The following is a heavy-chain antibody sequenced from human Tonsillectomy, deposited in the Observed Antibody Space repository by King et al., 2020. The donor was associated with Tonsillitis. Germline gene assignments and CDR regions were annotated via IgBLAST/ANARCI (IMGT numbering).Heavy chain of an antibody. CDR1: GYTFTDYG. V-gene: IGHV1-18*01. CDR2: ISTYNGNT. D-gene: IGHD2-21*02. CDR3: GRIYCGGDCYSGPWDY. Sequence: VQLVESGAEVKKPGASVKVSCKASGYTFTDYGVSWVRQAPGQGLEWMGWISTYNGNTNYAQKLQGRVTMTTDTSTRTAYMELRSLRSDDTAVYYCGRIYCGGDCYSGPWDYWGQGTLVTVSS. J-gene: IGHJ4*02.